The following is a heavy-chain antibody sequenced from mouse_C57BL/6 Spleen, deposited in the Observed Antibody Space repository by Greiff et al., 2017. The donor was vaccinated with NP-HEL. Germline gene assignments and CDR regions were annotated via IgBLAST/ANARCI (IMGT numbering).Heavy chain of an antibody. CDR2: ISNLAYSI. Sequence: EVHLVESGGGLVQPGGSLKLSCAASGFTFSDYGMAWVRQAPRKGPEWVAFISNLAYSIYYADTVTGRFTISRENAKNTLYLEMSSLRSEDTAMYYCARRISEGYFDVWGTGTTVTVSS. CDR1: GFTFSDYG. CDR3: ARRISEGYFDV. V-gene: IGHV5-15*01. J-gene: IGHJ1*03.